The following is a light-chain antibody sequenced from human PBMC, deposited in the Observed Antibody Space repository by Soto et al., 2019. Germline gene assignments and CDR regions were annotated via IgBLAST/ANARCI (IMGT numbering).Light chain of an antibody. J-gene: IGKJ3*01. V-gene: IGKV2-28*01. CDR3: MQALQTPGT. CDR1: QSLLHSNGYNY. CDR2: LGS. Sequence: DIVMTQSPLSLPVTPGEPASISCRSSQSLLHSNGYNYLDWYLQKPGQSPQLLIYLGSNRASGVPDRLSGSGSGTDFTLKISRVEAADVGVYYCMQALQTPGTFGPGTKVDIK.